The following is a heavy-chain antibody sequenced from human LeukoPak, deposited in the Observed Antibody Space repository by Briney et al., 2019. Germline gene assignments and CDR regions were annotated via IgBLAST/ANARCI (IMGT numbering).Heavy chain of an antibody. CDR2: IYHSGST. Sequence: QSSETLSLTCNVSGYSISSGYYWGWIRQPPGKGLEWIGSIYHSGSTYYNPSLKSRVTMSADTSKNQFSLKLSSVTAADTAVYYCARDGRLTCSGATCYSNDYWGQGTLVTVSS. CDR3: ARDGRLTCSGATCYSNDY. V-gene: IGHV4-38-2*02. CDR1: GYSISSGYY. D-gene: IGHD2-15*01. J-gene: IGHJ4*02.